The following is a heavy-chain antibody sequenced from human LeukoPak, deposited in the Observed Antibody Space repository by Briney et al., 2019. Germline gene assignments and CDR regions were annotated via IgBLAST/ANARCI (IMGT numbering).Heavy chain of an antibody. CDR2: ISCSGGST. Sequence: GGALRLSRAASGLTLRHYAISWVRPAPGKGLDGVPAISCSGGSTYKADSVTGRFTISRDNSKHILYLQMNAVRVEDTAVYYCEKDGSSGSYLTGFEFWGQGILVTVSS. CDR1: GLTLRHYA. D-gene: IGHD1-26*01. J-gene: IGHJ4*02. CDR3: EKDGSSGSYLTGFEF. V-gene: IGHV3-23*01.